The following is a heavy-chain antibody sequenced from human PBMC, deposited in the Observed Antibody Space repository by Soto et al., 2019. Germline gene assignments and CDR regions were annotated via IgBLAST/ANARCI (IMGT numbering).Heavy chain of an antibody. V-gene: IGHV4-30-4*08. D-gene: IGHD5-18*01. J-gene: IGHJ4*02. Sequence: SETLSLTCTVSCVSISSGGYYWSWIRQHPGKGLEWIGYIYYSGSTYYNPSLKSRVTISVDTSKNQFSLKLSSVTAADTAVYYCARAQLWFGGHYFDYWGQGTLVTVSS. CDR2: IYYSGST. CDR3: ARAQLWFGGHYFDY. CDR1: CVSISSGGYY.